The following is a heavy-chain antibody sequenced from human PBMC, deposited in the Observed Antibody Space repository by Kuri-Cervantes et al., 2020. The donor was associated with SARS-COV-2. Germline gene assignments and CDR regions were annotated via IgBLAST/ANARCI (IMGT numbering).Heavy chain of an antibody. CDR2: MNPNSGNT. V-gene: IGHV1-8*02. D-gene: IGHD2-2*01. J-gene: IGHJ4*02. CDR1: GYTFTGYY. Sequence: ASVKVSCKASGYTFTGYYMHWVRQATGQGLEWMGWMNPNSGNTGYAQKFQGRVTMTRNTSISTAYMELSSLRSEDTAVYYCAKDPYDYQLLSYYFDYWGQGTLVTVSS. CDR3: AKDPYDYQLLSYYFDY.